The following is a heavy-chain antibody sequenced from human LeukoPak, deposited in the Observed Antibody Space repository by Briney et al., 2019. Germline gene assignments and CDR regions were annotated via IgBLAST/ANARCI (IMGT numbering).Heavy chain of an antibody. Sequence: GASVKVSCKTSGYTFTNYLIHWVRQVPGQGLEWMGTINPQGDITNYAQRFQGRITLTEDTSTSTVYMELSSLTSEDTAVYYCARPSYCVADNCGYWLDPWGPGTLDTVSS. CDR2: INPQGDIT. D-gene: IGHD2-21*01. V-gene: IGHV1-46*01. CDR3: ARPSYCVADNCGYWLDP. J-gene: IGHJ5*02. CDR1: GYTFTNYL.